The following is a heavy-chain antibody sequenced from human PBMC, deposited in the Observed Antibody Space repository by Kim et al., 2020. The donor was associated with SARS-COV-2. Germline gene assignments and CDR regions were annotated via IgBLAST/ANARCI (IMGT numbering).Heavy chain of an antibody. CDR2: T. D-gene: IGHD4-17*01. J-gene: IGHJ4*02. CDR3: ASYGPYGDMDY. V-gene: IGHV1-3*01. Sequence: TKYSQKFQGRVTITRDTPASTAYMGLSSLRSEDTAVYYCASYGPYGDMDYWGQGTLVTVSS.